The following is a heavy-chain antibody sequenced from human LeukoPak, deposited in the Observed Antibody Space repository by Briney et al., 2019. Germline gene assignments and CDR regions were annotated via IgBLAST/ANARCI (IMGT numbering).Heavy chain of an antibody. D-gene: IGHD6-25*01. CDR3: ARVRLSASLRRAFDI. J-gene: IGHJ3*02. CDR2: TYYRSKWYN. Sequence: SQTLSLTCAISGDSVSSNSAAWNWIRQSPSRGLEWLGRTYYRSKWYNDYAVSVKSRITINPDTSKNQFSLKLSSVTAADTAVYYCARVRLSASLRRAFDIWGQGTMVTVSS. CDR1: GDSVSSNSAA. V-gene: IGHV6-1*01.